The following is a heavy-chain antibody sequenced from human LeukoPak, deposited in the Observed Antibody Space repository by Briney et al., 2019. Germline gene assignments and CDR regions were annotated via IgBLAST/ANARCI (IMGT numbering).Heavy chain of an antibody. CDR3: ARMLGNYCSSTSCSDY. V-gene: IGHV4-30-4*01. CDR2: IYYSGST. J-gene: IGHJ4*02. D-gene: IGHD2-2*01. CDR1: GGSISSGDYY. Sequence: SETLSLTCTVSGGSISSGDYYWRWIRQPPGKGLEWIVYIYYSGSTYYNPSLKSRVTISVDTSKNQFSLKLSSVTAADTAVYYCARMLGNYCSSTSCSDYWGQGTLVTVSS.